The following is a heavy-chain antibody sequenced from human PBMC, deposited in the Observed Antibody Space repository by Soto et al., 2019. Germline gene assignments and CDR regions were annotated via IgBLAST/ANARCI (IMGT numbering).Heavy chain of an antibody. J-gene: IGHJ5*02. Sequence: SETLSLTCTVSGGSISSGGYYWIWIRQHPGKGLEWIGYIYYSGSTYYNPSLKSRVTISVDTSKNQFSLKLSSVTAADTAVYYCARGGAARLPGVSNNWFDPWGQGTLVTVSS. CDR2: IYYSGST. CDR3: ARGGAARLPGVSNNWFDP. V-gene: IGHV4-31*03. D-gene: IGHD6-6*01. CDR1: GGSISSGGYY.